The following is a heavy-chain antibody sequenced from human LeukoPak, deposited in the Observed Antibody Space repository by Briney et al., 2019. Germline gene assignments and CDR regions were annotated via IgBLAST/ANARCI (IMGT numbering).Heavy chain of an antibody. CDR3: AREGIAAAGTIGSSWFDP. CDR1: GGSISSYY. V-gene: IGHV4-59*01. CDR2: IYYSGST. J-gene: IGHJ5*02. Sequence: PSETLSLTCTVSGGSISSYYWSWLRQPPGKGLEWIGYIYYSGSTNYNPSLKSRVTISADTSKNQFSLKLISVTAADTAVYYCAREGIAAAGTIGSSWFDPWGQGTLVTVSS. D-gene: IGHD6-13*01.